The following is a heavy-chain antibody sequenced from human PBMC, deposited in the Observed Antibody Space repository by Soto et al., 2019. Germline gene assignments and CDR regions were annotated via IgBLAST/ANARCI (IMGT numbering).Heavy chain of an antibody. V-gene: IGHV3-7*01. D-gene: IGHD6-19*01. J-gene: IGHJ4*02. CDR3: AREGEPYSRGCRKCGAHDY. CDR2: IKQDGSEK. Sequence: GGSLRLSCAASGFTFSSYWMSWVRQAPGKGLEWVANIKQDGSEKYYVDSVKGRFTISRDNAKNSLYLEMNSLRAEDTAVYYCAREGEPYSRGCRKCGAHDYWGQGTLVTVSS. CDR1: GFTFSSYW.